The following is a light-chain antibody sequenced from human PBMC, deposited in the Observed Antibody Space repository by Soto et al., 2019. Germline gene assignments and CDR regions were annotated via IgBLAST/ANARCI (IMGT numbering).Light chain of an antibody. CDR2: CAS. CDR1: QTVRNNY. Sequence: EYVLTQSPGTLSLYQGERATLSCRASQTVRNNYLAWYQQKPGQARRLLIYCASIRATGIPDRFSGSGSGTDFTLTISCLEPEDFAVYYCQQLSSYPLTFGGGTKVDIK. J-gene: IGKJ4*01. V-gene: IGKV3-20*01. CDR3: QQLSSYPLT.